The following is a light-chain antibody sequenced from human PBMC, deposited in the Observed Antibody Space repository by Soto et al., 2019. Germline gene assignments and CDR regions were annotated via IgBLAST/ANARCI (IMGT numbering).Light chain of an antibody. CDR3: QQYGSSPPT. J-gene: IGKJ1*01. CDR2: DAS. CDR1: QSVSSSY. Sequence: EIVLTQSPGTLSLSPGEGASLSCRASQSVSSSYLAWYQQIPGQAPRLLINDASRRATGIPDRFSGSGSGTDFTLTISRLEPEDFAVYYCQQYGSSPPTFGQGTKVDIK. V-gene: IGKV3-20*01.